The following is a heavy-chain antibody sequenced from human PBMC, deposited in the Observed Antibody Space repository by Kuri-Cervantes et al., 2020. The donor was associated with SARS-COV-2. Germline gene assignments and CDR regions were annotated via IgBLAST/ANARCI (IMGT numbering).Heavy chain of an antibody. V-gene: IGHV3-74*01. CDR2: INSDGSST. J-gene: IGHJ6*02. CDR3: ARDPVTPGYYYYYGMDV. D-gene: IGHD4-23*01. Sequence: GESLKISCAASGFTFSSYWMHWVRQAPGKGLWVSRINSDGSSTSYADSVKGRFTISRDNAKNTLYLQMNSLRAEDTAVYYCARDPVTPGYYYYYGMDVWGQGTTVTVSS. CDR1: GFTFSSYW.